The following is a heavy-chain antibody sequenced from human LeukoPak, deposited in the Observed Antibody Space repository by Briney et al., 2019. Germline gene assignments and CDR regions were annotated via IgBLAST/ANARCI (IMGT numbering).Heavy chain of an antibody. J-gene: IGHJ3*02. CDR3: ARGRDVDAFDI. CDR1: GFTFSSYS. CDR2: ICSSSSYI. Sequence: GGSLRLSCAASGFTFSSYSMNWVRQAPGKGLEWVSSICSSSSYIYYADSVKGRFTISRDNAKNSLYLQMNSLRAEDTAVYYCARGRDVDAFDIWGQGTMVTVSS. V-gene: IGHV3-21*01.